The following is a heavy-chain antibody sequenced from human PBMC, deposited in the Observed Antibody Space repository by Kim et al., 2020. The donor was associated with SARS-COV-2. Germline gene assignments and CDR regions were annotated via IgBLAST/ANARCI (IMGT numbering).Heavy chain of an antibody. CDR3: ARSGLLRWAFDI. Sequence: SVKVSCKASGGTFSSYAISWVRQAPGQGLEWMGGIIPIFGTANYAQKFQGRVTITADESTSTAYMELSSLRSEDTAVYYCARSGLLRWAFDIWGQGTMVTVSS. V-gene: IGHV1-69*13. D-gene: IGHD4-17*01. CDR2: IIPIFGTA. CDR1: GGTFSSYA. J-gene: IGHJ3*02.